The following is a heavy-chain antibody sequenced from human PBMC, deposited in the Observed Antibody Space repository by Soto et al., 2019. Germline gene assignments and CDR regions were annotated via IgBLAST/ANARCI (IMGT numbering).Heavy chain of an antibody. Sequence: ASVKVSCKASGYTFTSYDINWVRQATGQGLEWMGWMNPNSGNTGYAQKFQGRVTMTRNTSISTAYMELSSLRYEDTAVYYCARAITMVRGLILMFFDYWGQGTLVTVSS. J-gene: IGHJ4*02. CDR2: MNPNSGNT. CDR1: GYTFTSYD. V-gene: IGHV1-8*01. D-gene: IGHD3-10*01. CDR3: ARAITMVRGLILMFFDY.